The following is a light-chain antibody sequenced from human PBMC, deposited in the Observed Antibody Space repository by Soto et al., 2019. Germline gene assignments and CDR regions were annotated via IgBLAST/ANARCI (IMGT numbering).Light chain of an antibody. CDR3: QEYDGPSRS. CDR1: QSISSS. J-gene: IGKJ1*01. Sequence: EIEMTQSPSTLSASVGERVTITCRASQSISSSLAWYQQRPGEPPTVLIYDASSFQSGVPSRFSGSGSGTEFTLTISSLQPEDFGTYYCQEYDGPSRSFGQGTKVEIK. CDR2: DAS. V-gene: IGKV1-5*01.